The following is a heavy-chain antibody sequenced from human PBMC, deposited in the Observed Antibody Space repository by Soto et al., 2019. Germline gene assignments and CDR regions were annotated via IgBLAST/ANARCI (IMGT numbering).Heavy chain of an antibody. V-gene: IGHV1-46*01. Sequence: QVQLVQSGAEVKTPGASVKVSCKASGFTFTTYYMQWVRQAPGQGLEWMGIINPSGGTTKYAQKFRGRGTMTRDTATRTVYVELSSLTAEDTAIYYCARDRKQSSGVFDYWGQGTLVTVSS. D-gene: IGHD6-19*01. CDR1: GFTFTTYY. CDR3: ARDRKQSSGVFDY. CDR2: INPSGGTT. J-gene: IGHJ4*02.